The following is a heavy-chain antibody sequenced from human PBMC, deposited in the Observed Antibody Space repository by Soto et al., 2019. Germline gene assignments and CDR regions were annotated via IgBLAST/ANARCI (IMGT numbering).Heavy chain of an antibody. CDR3: ARRYFHYDILTGYHDAFDI. Sequence: QLQLQESGPGLVKPSETLSLTCTVSGGSISSSSYYWGWIRQPPGKGLEWIGSIYYSGSTYYNPSLKSRVTISVDTSKNQFSLKLSSVTAADTAVYYCARRYFHYDILTGYHDAFDIWGQGTMVTVSS. D-gene: IGHD3-9*01. J-gene: IGHJ3*02. V-gene: IGHV4-39*01. CDR2: IYYSGST. CDR1: GGSISSSSYY.